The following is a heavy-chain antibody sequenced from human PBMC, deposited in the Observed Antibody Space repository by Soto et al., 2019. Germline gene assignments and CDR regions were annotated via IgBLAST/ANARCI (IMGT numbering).Heavy chain of an antibody. V-gene: IGHV1-18*01. CDR3: ARDHPTDAFAI. J-gene: IGHJ3*02. CDR2: ISGYNGDT. Sequence: ASVKVSCKASGYTFTRYGISWVRQAPGQGLEWMGWISGYNGDTNYAQKFQGRVSMTIDTSTTTAYMELRSLRSDDTAVYYCARDHPTDAFAIWGQGTMVTVSS. CDR1: GYTFTRYG.